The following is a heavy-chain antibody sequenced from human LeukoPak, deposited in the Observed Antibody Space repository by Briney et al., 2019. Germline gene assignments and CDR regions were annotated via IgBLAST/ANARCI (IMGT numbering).Heavy chain of an antibody. Sequence: GGSLRLSCAASGFTFSSYSMNWVRQAPGKGLEWVSYISSSSSTIYYADSVKGRFTISRDNAKNSLYLQMNSLRAEDTAVYYCARDGLGSDYGDYGLWFDPWGQGTLVTVSS. D-gene: IGHD4-17*01. CDR1: GFTFSSYS. V-gene: IGHV3-48*01. CDR3: ARDGLGSDYGDYGLWFDP. CDR2: ISSSSSTI. J-gene: IGHJ5*02.